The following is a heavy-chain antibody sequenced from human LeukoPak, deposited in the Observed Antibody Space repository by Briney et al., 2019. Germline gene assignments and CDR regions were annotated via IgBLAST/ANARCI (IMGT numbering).Heavy chain of an antibody. CDR1: GFTFSSYS. V-gene: IGHV3-21*01. J-gene: IGHJ5*02. CDR2: ISSSSSYI. D-gene: IGHD5-18*01. Sequence: GGSLRLSCAASGFTFSSYSMNWVRQAPGKGLEWVSSISSSSSYIYYADSVKGRFTISRDNAKNSLYLQMNSLRAEDTAVYYCAKDGYSYGYNWFDPWGQGTLVTVSS. CDR3: AKDGYSYGYNWFDP.